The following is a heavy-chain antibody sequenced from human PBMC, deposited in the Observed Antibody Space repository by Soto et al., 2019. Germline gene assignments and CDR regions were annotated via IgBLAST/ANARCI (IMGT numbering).Heavy chain of an antibody. CDR1: GASISGFY. J-gene: IGHJ5*01. CDR3: ARGLAPAT. Sequence: SETLSLTCTVSGASISGFYWSWIRKSAGKGLEWIGRIYATGTTDYNPSLKSRVMMSVDTSKKQFSLKLRSVTAADTAVYYCARGLAPATWGHGTLVTVSS. D-gene: IGHD3-10*01. CDR2: IYATGTT. V-gene: IGHV4-4*07.